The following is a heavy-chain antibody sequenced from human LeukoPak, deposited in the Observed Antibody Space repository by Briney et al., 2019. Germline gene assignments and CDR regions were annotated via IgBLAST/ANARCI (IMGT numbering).Heavy chain of an antibody. CDR1: GGTFSSYA. V-gene: IGHV1-69*06. CDR3: ARDSGSYSGLDY. J-gene: IGHJ4*02. Sequence: SVKVSCKASGGTFSSYAISWVRQAPGQGLEWMGGIIPIFGTANHAQKLQGRVTITADKSTSTAYMELSSLRSEDTAVYYCARDSGSYSGLDYWGQGTLVTVSS. D-gene: IGHD1-26*01. CDR2: IIPIFGTA.